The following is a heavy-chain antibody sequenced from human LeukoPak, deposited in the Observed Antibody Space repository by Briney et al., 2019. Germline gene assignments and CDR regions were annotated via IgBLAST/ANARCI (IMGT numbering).Heavy chain of an antibody. CDR1: GGTFSSYA. D-gene: IGHD3-10*01. V-gene: IGHV1-69*01. Sequence: SVKVSCKASGGTFSSYAIGWVRQAPGQGLEWMGGIIPIFGTANYAQKFQGRVTITADESTSTAYMELSSLRSEDTAVYYCGLAMVRGNEFDYWGQGTLVTVSS. J-gene: IGHJ4*02. CDR2: IIPIFGTA. CDR3: GLAMVRGNEFDY.